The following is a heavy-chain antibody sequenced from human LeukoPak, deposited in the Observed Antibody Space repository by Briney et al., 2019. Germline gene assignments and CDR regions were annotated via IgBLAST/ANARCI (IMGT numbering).Heavy chain of an antibody. CDR2: IYPGSDI. Sequence: GGSLRLSCAASEFTVSSNYMRWVRQAPGKGLQWVSVIYPGSDIYYSDSVKGGFIISRSNSKNTLFIHMNSLKADDTAVYSCVRGPRYYDDSGFHYGVFDIWGQGTVVTVSS. CDR1: EFTVSSNY. V-gene: IGHV3-53*01. CDR3: VRGPRYYDDSGFHYGVFDI. D-gene: IGHD3-22*01. J-gene: IGHJ3*02.